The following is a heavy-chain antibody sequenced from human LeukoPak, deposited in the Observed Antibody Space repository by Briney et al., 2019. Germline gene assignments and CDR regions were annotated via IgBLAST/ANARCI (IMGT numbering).Heavy chain of an antibody. CDR3: ARGEGYPEY. CDR1: EGTFSLYA. CDR2: IIPMFATA. Sequence: GASVKASCKASEGTFSLYALSWVRQAPGQGLGWMGGIIPMFATANYAQKFQGRVTITADKSTSTVYMEVSSLRCEDTAMYYCARGEGYPEYWGQGTLVTVSS. D-gene: IGHD5-24*01. J-gene: IGHJ4*02. V-gene: IGHV1-69*06.